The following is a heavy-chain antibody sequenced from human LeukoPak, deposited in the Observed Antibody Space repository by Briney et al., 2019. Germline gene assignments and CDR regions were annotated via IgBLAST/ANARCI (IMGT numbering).Heavy chain of an antibody. CDR2: INPNSGGT. CDR1: GYTFTGYY. D-gene: IGHD2-21*02. V-gene: IGHV1-2*02. Sequence: ASVKLSCKASGYTFTGYYMHWVRLAPGQGLEWMGWINPNSGGTNYAQKFQGRVTMTRDTSISTAYMELSRLRSDDTAVYYCTYCGGDCYSPVHFDYWGQGTLVTVSS. J-gene: IGHJ4*02. CDR3: TYCGGDCYSPVHFDY.